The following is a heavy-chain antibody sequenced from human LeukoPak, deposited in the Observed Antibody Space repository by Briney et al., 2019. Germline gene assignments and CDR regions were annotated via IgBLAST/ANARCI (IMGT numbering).Heavy chain of an antibody. V-gene: IGHV3-23*01. Sequence: GGSLRLSCAASGFTFSTYGMSWVRQAPGRGLEWVSGISGSGGSRFYTDSVKGRFTISRDNSKNTLYLQMNSLRAEDTAVYYCAKLREWELPDLFDYWGQGTLVTVSS. CDR1: GFTFSTYG. CDR3: AKLREWELPDLFDY. CDR2: ISGSGGSR. J-gene: IGHJ4*02. D-gene: IGHD1-26*01.